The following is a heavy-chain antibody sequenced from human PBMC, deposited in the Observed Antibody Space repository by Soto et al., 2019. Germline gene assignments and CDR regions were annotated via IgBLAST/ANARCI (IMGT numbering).Heavy chain of an antibody. Sequence: ESLKISCKGSGYSFTSYWISCFLQVRGEGLEWMGRIDPSDSYTNYSPSFQGHVTISADKSISTAYLQWSSLKASDTAMYYCARRSCSGGSCYEGDYYYGMDVWGQGTTVTVSS. D-gene: IGHD2-15*01. CDR2: IDPSDSYT. CDR1: GYSFTSYW. V-gene: IGHV5-10-1*01. J-gene: IGHJ6*02. CDR3: ARRSCSGGSCYEGDYYYGMDV.